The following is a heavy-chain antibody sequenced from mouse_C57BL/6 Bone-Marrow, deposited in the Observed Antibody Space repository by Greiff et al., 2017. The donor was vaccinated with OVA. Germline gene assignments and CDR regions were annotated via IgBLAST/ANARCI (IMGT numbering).Heavy chain of an antibody. Sequence: VQLQQSGPGLAKPSQSLSLTCSVTGYSITSGYYWNWIRQFPGNKLEWMGYISYDGSNNYNPSLKNRISITRDTSKNQFFLKLNSVTTEDTATYYCARIYDGYLGWFAYWGQGTLVTVSA. CDR3: ARIYDGYLGWFAY. D-gene: IGHD2-3*01. CDR2: ISYDGSN. CDR1: GYSITSGYY. V-gene: IGHV3-6*01. J-gene: IGHJ3*01.